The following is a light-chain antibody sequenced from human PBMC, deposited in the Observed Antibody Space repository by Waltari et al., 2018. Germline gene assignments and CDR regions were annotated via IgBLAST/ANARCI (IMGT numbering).Light chain of an antibody. V-gene: IGKV3-11*01. J-gene: IGKJ4*01. Sequence: EIVLTQSPATLSLSPGERAILSCRASQSVSTYLAWYQHRPGQAPRLLIHDVSNRATGIPARFSGSGSGTDFTLTISSLQAEDVAVYYCQQYYSTRPLTFGGGTKVEIK. CDR3: QQYYSTRPLT. CDR1: QSVSTY. CDR2: DVS.